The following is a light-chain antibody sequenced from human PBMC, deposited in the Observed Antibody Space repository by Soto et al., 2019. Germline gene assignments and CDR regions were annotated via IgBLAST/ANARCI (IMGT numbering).Light chain of an antibody. J-gene: IGKJ4*01. CDR1: QSVSSGY. V-gene: IGKV3-20*01. CDR2: GAS. CDR3: QQYGSPLLLT. Sequence: EIVLTQSPGTLSLSPGERATLSCRASQSVSSGYLAWYQQKPGQAPRLLIYGASSRATGIPDRFSGSGSGTDFTLTISRLEPEDFAVYYCQQYGSPLLLTSGGGTK.